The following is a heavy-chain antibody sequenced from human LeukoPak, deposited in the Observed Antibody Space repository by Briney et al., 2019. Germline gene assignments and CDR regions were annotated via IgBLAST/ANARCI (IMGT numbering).Heavy chain of an antibody. CDR2: IKQDGSEK. D-gene: IGHD2-15*01. Sequence: PGGSLRLSCAASGFTFSSYWMSWVRQAPGKGLEWVANIKQDGSEKYYVDSVKGRFTISRDNAKNSLYLQMNSLRAEDTAVYYCASGPGYCSGGSCYSVYYYGMDVRGQGTTVTVSS. V-gene: IGHV3-7*01. CDR1: GFTFSSYW. CDR3: ASGPGYCSGGSCYSVYYYGMDV. J-gene: IGHJ6*02.